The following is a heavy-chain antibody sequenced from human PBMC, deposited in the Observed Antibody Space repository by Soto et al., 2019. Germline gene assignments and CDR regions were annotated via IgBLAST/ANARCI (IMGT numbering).Heavy chain of an antibody. Sequence: QVQLVQSGAKVKKPGSSVKVSCKASGGTFSSYAISWVRQAPGQGLEWMGGIIPIFGTANYAQKFQGRVTITADESTSTAYMELSSLRSEDTAVYYCARDNYDSSGSQSPPTGYWGQGTLVTVSS. J-gene: IGHJ4*02. CDR2: IIPIFGTA. CDR3: ARDNYDSSGSQSPPTGY. V-gene: IGHV1-69*01. D-gene: IGHD3-22*01. CDR1: GGTFSSYA.